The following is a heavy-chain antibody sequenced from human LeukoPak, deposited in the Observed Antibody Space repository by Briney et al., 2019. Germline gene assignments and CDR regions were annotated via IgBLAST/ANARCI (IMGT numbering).Heavy chain of an antibody. CDR3: ARVGLYYSKTYAFDI. CDR2: IYYSGST. CDR1: GGSISSGGYY. Sequence: KPSETLSLTCTVSGGSISSGGYYWSWIRQHPGKGLEWIGYIYYSGSTYYNPSLKSRVTISVDTSKNQFSLKLSSVTAADTAVYYCARVGLYYSKTYAFDIWGQGTMVTVSS. V-gene: IGHV4-31*03. D-gene: IGHD3-22*01. J-gene: IGHJ3*02.